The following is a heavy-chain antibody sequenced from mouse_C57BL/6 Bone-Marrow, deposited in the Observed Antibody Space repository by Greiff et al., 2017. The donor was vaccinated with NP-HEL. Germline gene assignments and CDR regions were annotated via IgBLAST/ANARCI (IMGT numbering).Heavy chain of an antibody. CDR1: GYSFTGYY. CDR2: INPSTGGT. J-gene: IGHJ2*01. D-gene: IGHD4-1*01. V-gene: IGHV1-42*01. Sequence: DVQLQESGPELVKPGASVKISCKASGYSFTGYYMNWVKQSPEKSLEWIGEINPSTGGTTYNQKFKAKATLTVDKSSSTAYMQLKSLTSDDSAVYYCARTGTHFDYWGQGTTLTVSS. CDR3: ARTGTHFDY.